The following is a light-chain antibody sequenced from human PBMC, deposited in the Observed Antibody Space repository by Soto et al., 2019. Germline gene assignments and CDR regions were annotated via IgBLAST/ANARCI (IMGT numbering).Light chain of an antibody. J-gene: IGKJ1*01. V-gene: IGKV3-20*01. Sequence: ETVLAQSPGTLSLSRGERATLSCRASQSVSNNYLAWYQQKPGQAPRLLIYGASNRATGIPARFSGSGSGTDFTLTISRLEPEDFAVYYCQQYGSSGTFGQGTKVDIK. CDR1: QSVSNNY. CDR2: GAS. CDR3: QQYGSSGT.